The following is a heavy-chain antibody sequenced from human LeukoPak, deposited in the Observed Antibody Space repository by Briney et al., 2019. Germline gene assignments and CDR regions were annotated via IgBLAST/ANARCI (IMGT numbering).Heavy chain of an antibody. J-gene: IGHJ3*02. CDR1: GGSISSSFYY. CDR3: ARDGCSSTSCYLGAFDI. V-gene: IGHV4-39*07. Sequence: SETLSLTCTVSGGSISSSFYYWGWIRQPPGKGLEWIGNIYYTGSTYYNPSLKSRVTISVDKSKNQFSLKLSSVTAADTAVYYCARDGCSSTSCYLGAFDIWGQGTMVTVSS. CDR2: IYYTGST. D-gene: IGHD2-2*01.